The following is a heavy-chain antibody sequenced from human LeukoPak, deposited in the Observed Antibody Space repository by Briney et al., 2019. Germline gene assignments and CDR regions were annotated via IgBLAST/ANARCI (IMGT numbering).Heavy chain of an antibody. V-gene: IGHV3-7*01. D-gene: IGHD2-2*01. J-gene: IGHJ4*02. CDR3: ARVLYGSRVNVIDS. Sequence: GGSLTLSCAACGFTFSNYWINWVRQAPGKGLEWVANMNEYGSEKYYVDSVRGRFTISRDNAENSLFLHMNSLRVEDTAVYRCARVLYGSRVNVIDSWGPGTLVTVSS. CDR2: MNEYGSEK. CDR1: GFTFSNYW.